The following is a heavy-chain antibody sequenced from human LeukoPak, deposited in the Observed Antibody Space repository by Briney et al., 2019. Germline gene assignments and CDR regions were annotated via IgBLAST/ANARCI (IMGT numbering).Heavy chain of an antibody. CDR2: IRGDGATK. Sequence: GGSLRLSCAASGFTFSRYDLSWVRQAPGKGLEWVSAIRGDGATKFYADSVKGRFTVSRDNSKNTLYLQMNSLRAEDTAVYYCAKDQYRDYFRGADYWGQGTLVTVSS. J-gene: IGHJ4*02. CDR1: GFTFSRYD. D-gene: IGHD2/OR15-2a*01. CDR3: AKDQYRDYFRGADY. V-gene: IGHV3-23*01.